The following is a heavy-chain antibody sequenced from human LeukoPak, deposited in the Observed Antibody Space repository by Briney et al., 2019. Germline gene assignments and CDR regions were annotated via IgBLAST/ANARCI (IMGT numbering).Heavy chain of an antibody. CDR2: ISSSSSHI. V-gene: IGHV3-21*01. Sequence: GGSLRLSCAASGFTFSSYAMNWVRQAPGKGLEWVSSISSSSSHIYYADSVKGRFTISRDNAKNSLYLQMNSLRAEDTAVYYCARTSTGFDYWGQGTLVTVSS. CDR3: ARTSTGFDY. D-gene: IGHD2-8*02. J-gene: IGHJ4*02. CDR1: GFTFSSYA.